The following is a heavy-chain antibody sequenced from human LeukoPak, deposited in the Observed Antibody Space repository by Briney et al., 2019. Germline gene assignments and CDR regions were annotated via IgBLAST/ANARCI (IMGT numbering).Heavy chain of an antibody. D-gene: IGHD3-22*01. Sequence: PGGSLRLSCAASGFTFSSYEMNWVRQAPGKGLEWVSCISSSGSTIYYADSVKGRFTISRDNAKNSLYLQMNSLRAEDTAVYYCAREGYDSSGYYYWGQGTLVTVSS. CDR2: ISSSGSTI. CDR1: GFTFSSYE. V-gene: IGHV3-48*03. J-gene: IGHJ4*02. CDR3: AREGYDSSGYYY.